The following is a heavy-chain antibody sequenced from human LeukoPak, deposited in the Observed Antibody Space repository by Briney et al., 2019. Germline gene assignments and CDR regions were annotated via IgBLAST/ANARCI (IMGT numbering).Heavy chain of an antibody. CDR3: AKDLMRDRWFGES. CDR2: IRFEGTET. Sequence: QAGGSLRLSCAASGFTFSSYGMHWVRQAPGKGLEWVAFIRFEGTETFYADSVKGRFTISRDNSKNRLYLEMNSLRVEDTALYYCAKDLMRDRWFGESWGQGTLVTVSS. J-gene: IGHJ5*02. V-gene: IGHV3-30*02. D-gene: IGHD3-10*01. CDR1: GFTFSSYG.